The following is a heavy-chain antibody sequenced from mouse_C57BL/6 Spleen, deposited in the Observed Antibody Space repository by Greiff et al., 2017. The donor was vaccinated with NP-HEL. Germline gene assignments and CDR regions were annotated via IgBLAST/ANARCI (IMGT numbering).Heavy chain of an antibody. CDR2: IDPEDGDT. Sequence: VQLKESGAELVRPGASVKLSCTASGFNIKDYYMHWVKQRPEQGLEWIGRIDPEDGDTEYAPKFQGKATMTADTSSNTAYLQLSSLTSEDTAVYYCTPYYGYYGAWFAYWGQGTLVTVSA. CDR3: TPYYGYYGAWFAY. J-gene: IGHJ3*01. D-gene: IGHD2-1*01. CDR1: GFNIKDYY. V-gene: IGHV14-1*01.